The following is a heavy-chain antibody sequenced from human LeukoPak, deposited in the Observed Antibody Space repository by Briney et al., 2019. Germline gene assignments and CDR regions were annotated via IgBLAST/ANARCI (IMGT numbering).Heavy chain of an antibody. Sequence: ASVKVSCKASGGTFSSYAISWVRQAPGQGLEWMGRIIPILGIANYAQKFQGRVTITADKSTSTAYMELSSLRSEDTAVYYCAREIDYGSGSDAFDIWGQGTMVTVSS. CDR2: IIPILGIA. CDR1: GGTFSSYA. J-gene: IGHJ3*02. V-gene: IGHV1-69*04. D-gene: IGHD3-10*01. CDR3: AREIDYGSGSDAFDI.